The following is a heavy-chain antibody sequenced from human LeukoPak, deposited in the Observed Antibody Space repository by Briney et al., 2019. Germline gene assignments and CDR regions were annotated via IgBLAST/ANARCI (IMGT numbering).Heavy chain of an antibody. V-gene: IGHV4-39*07. Sequence: SETLSLTCTVSGGSISSSSYYWGWIRQPPGKGLEWIGSIYYSGSTYYNPSLKSRVTISVDTSKNQFSLKLSSVTAADTAVYYCARDFSKDYYYYYYMDVWGKGTTVTVSS. CDR1: GGSISSSSYY. CDR2: IYYSGST. J-gene: IGHJ6*03. CDR3: ARDFSKDYYYYYYMDV. D-gene: IGHD3-3*01.